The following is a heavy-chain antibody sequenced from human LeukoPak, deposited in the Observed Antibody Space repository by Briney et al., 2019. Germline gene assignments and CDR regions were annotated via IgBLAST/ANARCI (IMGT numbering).Heavy chain of an antibody. V-gene: IGHV4-34*01. J-gene: IGHJ4*02. CDR3: ARARVYCGGDCYEAPPFDY. Sequence: PSETLSLTCAVYGGSFSGYYWSWIRQPPGKGLEWIGEINHSGSTNYNPSLKSRVTISVDTSKNQFSLKLSSVTAADTAVYYCARARVYCGGDCYEAPPFDYWGQGTLVTVSS. CDR2: INHSGST. CDR1: GGSFSGYY. D-gene: IGHD2-21*02.